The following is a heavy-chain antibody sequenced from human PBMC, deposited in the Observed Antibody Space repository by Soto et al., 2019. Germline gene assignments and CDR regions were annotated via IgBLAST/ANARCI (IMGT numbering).Heavy chain of an antibody. D-gene: IGHD3-16*02. CDR1: GYTFISYW. J-gene: IGHJ4*02. CDR2: IYPGDSDT. CDR3: ARIIAASGTGFDY. V-gene: IGHV5-51*01. Sequence: PGESLKISCXGSGYTFISYWMGWVRQKPGKGLEWMGMIYPGDSDTRYSPSFQGQVTISADKSINTAYLQWSSLEASDTAVYYCARIIAASGTGFDYWGQGTLVTVSS.